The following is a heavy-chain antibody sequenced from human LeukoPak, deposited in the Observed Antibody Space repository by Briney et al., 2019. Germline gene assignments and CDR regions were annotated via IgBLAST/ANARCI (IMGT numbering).Heavy chain of an antibody. CDR2: ITASARTT. J-gene: IGHJ4*02. Sequence: GSLRLSCAASGFTFSSYAMTWVRQAPGKGLEWVSGITASARTTYYADSVKGRFTIYRDNSKSTLSLQISSLRAEDTAVYYCAKDLDGSGMYGGSDSWGQGTPVTVSS. CDR3: AKDLDGSGMYGGSDS. D-gene: IGHD6-19*01. CDR1: GFTFSSYA. V-gene: IGHV3-23*01.